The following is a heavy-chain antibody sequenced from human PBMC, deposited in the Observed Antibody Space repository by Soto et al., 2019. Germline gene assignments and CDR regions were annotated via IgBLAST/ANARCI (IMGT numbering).Heavy chain of an antibody. Sequence: QVQLVESGGGVVQPGRSLRLSCAASGFTFSGYAMHWVRQAPGKGLEWVAVISFDGYSKYYADSVKGRFTISRDNSKNILYLQMNSLRADDTAVYSCARVGYCSGGSCYHSLYFDYWGQGTLVTVSS. J-gene: IGHJ4*02. CDR3: ARVGYCSGGSCYHSLYFDY. CDR1: GFTFSGYA. V-gene: IGHV3-30-3*01. CDR2: ISFDGYSK. D-gene: IGHD2-15*01.